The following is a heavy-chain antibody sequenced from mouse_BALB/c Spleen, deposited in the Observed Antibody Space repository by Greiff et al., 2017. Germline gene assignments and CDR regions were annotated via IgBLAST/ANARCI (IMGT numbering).Heavy chain of an antibody. D-gene: IGHD1-2*01. J-gene: IGHJ2*01. CDR3: AREGITTATFDY. Sequence: VQLQQSGAELAKPGASVKMSCKASGYTFTSYWMHWVKQRPGQGLEWIGYINPSTGYTEYNQKFKDKATLTADKSSSTAYMQLSSLTSEDSAVYYCAREGITTATFDYWGQGTTLTVSS. CDR1: GYTFTSYW. CDR2: INPSTGYT. V-gene: IGHV1-7*01.